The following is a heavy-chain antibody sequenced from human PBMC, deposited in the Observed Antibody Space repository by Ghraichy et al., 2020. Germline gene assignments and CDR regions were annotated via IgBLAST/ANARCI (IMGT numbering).Heavy chain of an antibody. D-gene: IGHD3-22*01. CDR2: ISDDGRNK. CDR1: GFTLSSYT. CDR3: ARDLIIASRGYAFDI. V-gene: IGHV3-30*04. J-gene: IGHJ3*02. Sequence: LSLTCAASGFTLSSYTLHWVRQAPGKGLEWVALISDDGRNKYYADSVKGRFTISRDNSKNTLYLQMNSLRAEDTAVYYCARDLIIASRGYAFDIWGQGTMVTVSS.